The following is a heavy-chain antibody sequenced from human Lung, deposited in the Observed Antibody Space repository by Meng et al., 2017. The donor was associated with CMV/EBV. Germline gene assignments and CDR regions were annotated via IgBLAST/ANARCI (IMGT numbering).Heavy chain of an antibody. Sequence: ASVXVSXKASGYTFSSYGISWVRQAPGQGLEWMGWIGGYDGRTNYRQKFKGRVTVTRDTSTSTAYMEVRSLGSDDTAVYYCARDFYEYDNSGYYDDTFDIXGQGXMVTVSS. CDR3: ARDFYEYDNSGYYDDTFDI. J-gene: IGHJ3*02. CDR1: GYTFSSYG. D-gene: IGHD3-22*01. V-gene: IGHV1-18*01. CDR2: IGGYDGRT.